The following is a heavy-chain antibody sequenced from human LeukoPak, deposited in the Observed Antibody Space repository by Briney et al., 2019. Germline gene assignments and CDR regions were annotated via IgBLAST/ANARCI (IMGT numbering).Heavy chain of an antibody. J-gene: IGHJ3*02. V-gene: IGHV3-74*01. CDR3: ARGFTIFGVVNHAFDI. Sequence: QSGGSLRLSCAASGFTFSSYWMHWVRQAPGKGLVWVSRINSDGSSTSYADSVKGRFTISRDNAKNTLYLQMNSLRAEDTAVYYCARGFTIFGVVNHAFDIWGQGTMVTVSS. CDR1: GFTFSSYW. D-gene: IGHD3-3*01. CDR2: INSDGSST.